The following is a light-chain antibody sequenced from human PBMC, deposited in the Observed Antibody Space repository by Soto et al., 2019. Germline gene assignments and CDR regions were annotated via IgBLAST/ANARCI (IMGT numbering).Light chain of an antibody. V-gene: IGLV1-44*01. J-gene: IGLJ2*01. CDR3: SAWDASLNAVL. CDR2: RND. CDR1: SSNIGSNI. Sequence: QSVLSQPPSASGTPGQRVTISCSGRSSNIGSNIVNWYQQLPGTAPKLLIYRNDQRPSGVPDRFSGSKSGTSASLAISGLQSEDEADYYCSAWDASLNAVLFGGGTKLTVL.